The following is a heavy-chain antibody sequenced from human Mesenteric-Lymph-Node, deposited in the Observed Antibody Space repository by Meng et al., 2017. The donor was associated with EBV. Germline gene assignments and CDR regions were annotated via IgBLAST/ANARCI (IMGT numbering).Heavy chain of an antibody. CDR2: FDPEDAET. CDR1: GYTFSDYY. CDR3: ATSLSGSYQGDLNY. V-gene: IGHV1-24*01. J-gene: IGHJ4*02. D-gene: IGHD1-26*01. Sequence: QGQLVQSVAEVKNPGASVKVSCKGSGYTFSDYYIHWVRQAPGQGLEWMGGFDPEDAETIYAQKFQVRVTMTEDTSTDTAYMELSSLRSEDTAVYYCATSLSGSYQGDLNYWGQGTLVTVSS.